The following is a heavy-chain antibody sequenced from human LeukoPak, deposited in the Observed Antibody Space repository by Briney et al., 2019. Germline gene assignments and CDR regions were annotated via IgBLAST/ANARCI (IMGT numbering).Heavy chain of an antibody. CDR3: AKNYDSSGYTTFAY. CDR2: IYYSGST. D-gene: IGHD3-22*01. CDR1: GDSISSYY. J-gene: IGHJ4*02. Sequence: SETLSLTCTVSGDSISSYYWRWLRQPPGKGLQWLGYIYYSGSTNYNPSLKSRVTISQDTSKNQFSLKLSSVTAADTAVYYCAKNYDSSGYTTFAYWGRGTLVTVSS. V-gene: IGHV4-59*01.